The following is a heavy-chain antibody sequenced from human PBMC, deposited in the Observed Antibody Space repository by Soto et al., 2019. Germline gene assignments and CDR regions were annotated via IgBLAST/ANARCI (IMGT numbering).Heavy chain of an antibody. CDR3: AREGGVYYYDSSIDY. CDR2: INHSGST. J-gene: IGHJ4*02. V-gene: IGHV4-34*01. Sequence: NPSETLSLTCAVYGGSFSGYYWSWIRQPPGKGLEWIGEINHSGSTNYNPSLKSRVTISVDTSKNQFSLKLSSVTAADTAVYYCAREGGVYYYDSSIDYWGQGTLVTVSS. CDR1: GGSFSGYY. D-gene: IGHD3-22*01.